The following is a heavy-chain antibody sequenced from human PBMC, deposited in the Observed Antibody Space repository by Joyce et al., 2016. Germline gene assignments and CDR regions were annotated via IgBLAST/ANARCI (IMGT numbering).Heavy chain of an antibody. CDR3: ARDLSSGWSLPSNY. D-gene: IGHD6-19*01. J-gene: IGHJ4*02. CDR2: ISPNSGGP. V-gene: IGHV1-2*02. Sequence: QVQLVQSGAEVKKPGASVKVSCKASGYTFTGYYIHWVRQAPGQGLEWMGLISPNSGGPNYAQKFPGRGTMTRDTSIRTAYMELSRLRSYDTAVYYCARDLSSGWSLPSNYWGQGTLVTVSS. CDR1: GYTFTGYY.